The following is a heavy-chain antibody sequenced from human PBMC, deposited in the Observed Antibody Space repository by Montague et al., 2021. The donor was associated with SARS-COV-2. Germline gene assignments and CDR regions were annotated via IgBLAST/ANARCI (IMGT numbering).Heavy chain of an antibody. CDR3: ARSRENYNILTGYPYYFDY. J-gene: IGHJ4*02. CDR2: IYYSGST. D-gene: IGHD3-9*01. CDR1: GGSISRYY. Sequence: SETLSLTCTVSGGSISRYYWNWIRQPPGKGLDWIAYIYYSGSTNYNPSLKSRVTISVDTSKNQFSLKLSSVTAADTAVYYCARSRENYNILTGYPYYFDYWGQGTLVTVSS. V-gene: IGHV4-59*01.